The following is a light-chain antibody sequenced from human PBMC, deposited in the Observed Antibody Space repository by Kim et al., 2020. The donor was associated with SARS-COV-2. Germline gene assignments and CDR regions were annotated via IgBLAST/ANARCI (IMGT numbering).Light chain of an antibody. J-gene: IGLJ3*02. CDR2: LNSDGSH. Sequence: QLVLTQSPSASASLGASVKLTCTLSSGHSSYAIAWHQQQPAKGPRDLMKLNSDGSHSKGDGIPDRFSGSSSGAERYLTISSLQSEDEADYYCQTWGTGTQDWVFGGGTQLTVL. CDR1: SGHSSYA. CDR3: QTWGTGTQDWV. V-gene: IGLV4-69*01.